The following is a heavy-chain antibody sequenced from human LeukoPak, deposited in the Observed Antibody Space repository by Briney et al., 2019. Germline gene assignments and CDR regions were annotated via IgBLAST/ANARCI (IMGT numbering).Heavy chain of an antibody. J-gene: IGHJ4*02. CDR1: GFTFSSYA. V-gene: IGHV3-23*01. CDR2: ISGSGGST. CDR3: AKDPNYYDSSGYYSGYYFDY. Sequence: GGSLRLSCAASGFTFSSYAMSWVRQAPGKGLEWVSAISGSGGSTSYADSVKGRFTISRDNSKNTLYLQMNSLRAEDTAVYYCAKDPNYYDSSGYYSGYYFDYWGQGTLVTVSS. D-gene: IGHD3-22*01.